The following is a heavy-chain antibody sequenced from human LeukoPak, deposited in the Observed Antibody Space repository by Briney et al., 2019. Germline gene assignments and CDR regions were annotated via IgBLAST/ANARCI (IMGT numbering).Heavy chain of an antibody. J-gene: IGHJ3*02. CDR2: INPNSGGT. CDR1: GYTFTGYY. V-gene: IGHV1-2*06. CDR3: AREPQAFDAFDI. Sequence: ASVKVSCKASGYTFTGYYMHWVRQAPGQGLEWMGRINPNSGGTNYAQKFQGRVTMTRDTPISTAYMELSRLRSDDTAVYYCAREPQAFDAFDIWGQGTMVTVSS.